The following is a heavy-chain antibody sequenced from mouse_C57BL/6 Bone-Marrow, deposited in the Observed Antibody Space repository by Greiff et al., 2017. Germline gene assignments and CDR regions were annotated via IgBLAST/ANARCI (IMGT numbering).Heavy chain of an antibody. V-gene: IGHV1-81*01. Sequence: QVQLQQSGAELARPGASVKLSCKASGYTFTSYGISWVKQRTGQGLEWIGEIYPRSGNTYYNEKFKGKATLTADKSSSTAYMELRSLTSEDSAVYFCARKRLLRSDDWGQGTTLTVSS. D-gene: IGHD1-1*01. CDR1: GYTFTSYG. J-gene: IGHJ2*01. CDR3: ARKRLLRSDD. CDR2: IYPRSGNT.